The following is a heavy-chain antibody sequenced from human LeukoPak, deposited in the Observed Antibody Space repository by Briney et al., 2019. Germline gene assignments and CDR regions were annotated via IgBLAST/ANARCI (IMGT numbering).Heavy chain of an antibody. J-gene: IGHJ4*02. CDR2: IYYSGGT. D-gene: IGHD6-19*01. CDR1: GGSISSYY. CDR3: ARGGSLAVAPHQYYFDY. Sequence: SETLSLTCTVSGGSISSYYWSWIRQPPGKGLEWIGYIYYSGGTNYNPSLKSRVTISVDTSKNQFSLKLSSVTAADTAVYYCARGGSLAVAPHQYYFDYWGQGTLVTVSS. V-gene: IGHV4-59*01.